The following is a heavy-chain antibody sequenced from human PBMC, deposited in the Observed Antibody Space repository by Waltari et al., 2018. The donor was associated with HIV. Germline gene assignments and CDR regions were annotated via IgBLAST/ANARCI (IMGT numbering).Heavy chain of an antibody. J-gene: IGHJ6*03. Sequence: EVQLVESGGGLVQPGGSLRLSCAASGFTFSRYAMSWVRQAPGKGWEWVSAISGRAGSTYYADSVKGRFTISRDNSKNTLYLQMNSVRAEDTAVYYCAKRDSALGRRNYYYYYMDVWGKGTTVTVSS. CDR2: ISGRAGST. D-gene: IGHD2-15*01. CDR3: AKRDSALGRRNYYYYYMDV. CDR1: GFTFSRYA. V-gene: IGHV3-23*04.